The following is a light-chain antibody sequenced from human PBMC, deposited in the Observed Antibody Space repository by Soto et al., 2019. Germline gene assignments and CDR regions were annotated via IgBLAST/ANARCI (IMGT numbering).Light chain of an antibody. CDR3: QQYGSSGT. CDR2: GAS. Sequence: EIVMTQSPATLSVSPGGRATLSCRASQSVSNNYLAWYQQKPGQAPRLLIYGASNRATGIPDRFSGSGSGTDFTLTISRLEPEDLAVYYCQQYGSSGTFGQGTKVDIK. V-gene: IGKV3-20*01. J-gene: IGKJ1*01. CDR1: QSVSNNY.